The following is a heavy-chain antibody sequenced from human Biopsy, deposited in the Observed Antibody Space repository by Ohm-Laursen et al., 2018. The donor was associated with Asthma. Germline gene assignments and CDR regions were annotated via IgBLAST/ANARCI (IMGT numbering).Heavy chain of an antibody. CDR1: GFTFSTYG. Sequence: SLRLSCAAPGFTFSTYGMHWVRQAPGKGLEWVAFIAWDGINSYYADSVKGRFTISRDNSRNTLYLQKNSLRADDTAVYYCAREGVAGTHIEDWGQGTLVTVSS. CDR3: AREGVAGTHIED. CDR2: IAWDGINS. D-gene: IGHD6-19*01. V-gene: IGHV3-30*03. J-gene: IGHJ4*02.